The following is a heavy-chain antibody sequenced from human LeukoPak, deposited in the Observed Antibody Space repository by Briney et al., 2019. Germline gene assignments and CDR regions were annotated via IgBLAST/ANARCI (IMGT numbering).Heavy chain of an antibody. CDR3: ATDGMVRGPDAWFDS. J-gene: IGHJ5*01. CDR2: IYHSGST. V-gene: IGHV4-4*02. D-gene: IGHD3-10*01. CDR1: GGSISSSYW. Sequence: SETLSLTCAVSGGSISSSYWWSWVRQPPGKGLEWIGDIYHSGSTNYNPSLRSRVTISVDTSKNQFSLNLTSVTAADTAVYYCATDGMVRGPDAWFDSWGQGTLVTVSS.